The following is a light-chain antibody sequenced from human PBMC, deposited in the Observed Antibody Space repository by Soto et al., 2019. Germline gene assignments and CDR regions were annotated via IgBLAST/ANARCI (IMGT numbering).Light chain of an antibody. Sequence: QSALTQPASVSGSPGQSITISCTGTSSDVGGYNYVSWYQHHPGKAPKLMIYDVSNRPSGVSNRFSGSKSGNTASLTISGLQPEDEADYYCSSYTSSSTLGVFGGGTKLT. V-gene: IGLV2-14*03. J-gene: IGLJ2*01. CDR2: DVS. CDR1: SSDVGGYNY. CDR3: SSYTSSSTLGV.